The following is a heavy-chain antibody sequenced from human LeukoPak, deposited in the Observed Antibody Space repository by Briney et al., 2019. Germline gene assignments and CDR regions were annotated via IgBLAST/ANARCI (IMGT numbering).Heavy chain of an antibody. D-gene: IGHD5-18*01. CDR3: AKGNGYSYGRYYFVY. CDR1: GFTFSSYA. Sequence: GGSLRLSCAASGFTFSSYAMGWVRQAPGKGLEWVSAITASGGNTYYADSVKGRFTISRDNSKNTLYLQVNSLRAEDTAVYYCAKGNGYSYGRYYFVYWGQGTLVTVSS. J-gene: IGHJ4*02. V-gene: IGHV3-23*01. CDR2: ITASGGNT.